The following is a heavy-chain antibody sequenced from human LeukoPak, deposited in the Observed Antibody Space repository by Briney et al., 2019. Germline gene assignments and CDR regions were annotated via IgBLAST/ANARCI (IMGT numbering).Heavy chain of an antibody. V-gene: IGHV3-23*01. D-gene: IGHD6-13*01. CDR1: GFTFSSYA. CDR3: AQVGSWYFSGVFDI. Sequence: QTGGSLRLSRAASGFTFSSYAMSWVRQAPGKGLEWVSAISGSGGSTYYADSVKGRFTISRDNSKNTLYLQMNSLRAEDTAVYYCAQVGSWYFSGVFDIWGQGTMVTVSS. CDR2: ISGSGGST. J-gene: IGHJ3*02.